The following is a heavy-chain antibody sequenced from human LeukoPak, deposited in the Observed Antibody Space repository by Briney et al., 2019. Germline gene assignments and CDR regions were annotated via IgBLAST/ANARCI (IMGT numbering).Heavy chain of an antibody. D-gene: IGHD2-2*03. J-gene: IGHJ4*02. CDR3: ARDHNGYCSSTSCYSFDY. CDR2: IYHSGST. CDR1: GGSISSSNW. V-gene: IGHV4-4*02. Sequence: SGTLSLTCAVSGGSISSSNWWSWVRQPPGKGLEWIGEIYHSGSTNYNPSLKSRVTISVDKSKNQFSLKLSSVTAADTAVYYCARDHNGYCSSTSCYSFDYWGQGTLVTVSS.